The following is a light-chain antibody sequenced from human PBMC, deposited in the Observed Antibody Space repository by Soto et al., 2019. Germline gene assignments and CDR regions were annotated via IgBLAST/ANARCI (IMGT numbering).Light chain of an antibody. J-gene: IGKJ3*01. CDR2: KAS. V-gene: IGKV1-5*03. CDR1: QSISSW. CDR3: QQYSSYPFT. Sequence: DIQMTQSPSTLSASVGDRVTITCRASQSISSWLAWYQQKPGKAPKLLIYKASTLESGVPSRFSGSGSGTEFTLTISSLQPDDFATYYCQQYSSYPFTFGPGTKVEIK.